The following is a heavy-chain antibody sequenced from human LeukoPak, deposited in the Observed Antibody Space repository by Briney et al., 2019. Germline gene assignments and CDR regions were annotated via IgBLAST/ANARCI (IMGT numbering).Heavy chain of an antibody. CDR2: IWYGGSNK. J-gene: IGHJ4*02. Sequence: GGSLRLSCAASGFTFSSYGMHWVRQAPGKGLEWVAVIWYGGSNKYYADSVKGRFTISRDNSKNTLYLQMNSLRAEDTAVYYCAKSVYFRYSSGWYDYWGQGTLVTVSS. V-gene: IGHV3-30*02. CDR1: GFTFSSYG. D-gene: IGHD6-19*01. CDR3: AKSVYFRYSSGWYDY.